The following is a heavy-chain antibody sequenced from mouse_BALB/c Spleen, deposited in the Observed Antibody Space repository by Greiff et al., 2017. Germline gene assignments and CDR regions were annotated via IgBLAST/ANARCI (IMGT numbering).Heavy chain of an antibody. D-gene: IGHD1-1*01. J-gene: IGHJ4*01. V-gene: IGHV5-12-2*01. CDR2: ISNGGGST. CDR1: GFTFSSYT. CDR3: ARHNITTVSGAMDY. Sequence: EVKVVESGGGLVQPGGSLKLSCAASGFTFSSYTMSWVRQTPEKRLEWVAYISNGGGSTYYPDTVKGRFTISRDNAKNTLYLQMSSLKSEDTAMYYCARHNITTVSGAMDYWGQGTSVTVSS.